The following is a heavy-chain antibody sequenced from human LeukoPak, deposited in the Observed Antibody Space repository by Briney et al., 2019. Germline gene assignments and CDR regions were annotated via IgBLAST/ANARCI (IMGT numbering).Heavy chain of an antibody. CDR1: GGTFSSYA. CDR3: ASQSGYYYDSSGYYPWDY. Sequence: SVKVSCKAPGGTFSSYAISWVRQAPGQGLEWMGGIIPIFGTANYAQKFQGRVTITADESTSTAYMELSSLRSEDTAVYYCASQSGYYYDSSGYYPWDYWGQGTLVTVSS. J-gene: IGHJ4*02. V-gene: IGHV1-69*13. CDR2: IIPIFGTA. D-gene: IGHD3-22*01.